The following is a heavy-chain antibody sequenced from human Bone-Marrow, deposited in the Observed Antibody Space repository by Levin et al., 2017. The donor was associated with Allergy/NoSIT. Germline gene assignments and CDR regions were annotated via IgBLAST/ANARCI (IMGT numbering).Heavy chain of an antibody. J-gene: IGHJ4*02. CDR3: ARHGGHLVRLILFPFDY. CDR1: GGSISSSSYY. V-gene: IGHV4-39*01. D-gene: IGHD6-13*01. Sequence: SETLSLTCTVSGGSISSSSYYWGWIRQPPGKGLEWIGSIYYSGSTYYNPSLKSRVTISVDTSKNQFSLKLSSVTAADTAVYYCARHGGHLVRLILFPFDYWGQGTLVTVSS. CDR2: IYYSGST.